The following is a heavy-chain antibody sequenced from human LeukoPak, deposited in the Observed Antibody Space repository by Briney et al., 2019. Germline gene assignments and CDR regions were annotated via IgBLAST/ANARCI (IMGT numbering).Heavy chain of an antibody. CDR3: VRGYCSGGSCYSSPLDY. J-gene: IGHJ4*02. CDR2: IGFGGDT. D-gene: IGHD2-15*01. V-gene: IGHV3-13*01. CDR1: GFTFSNYD. Sequence: PGGSLRLSCAASGFTFSNYDMHWVRQGTGKGLEWVSTIGFGGDTYYSDSVEGRFTISRENAKNSLYLQMDNLRAGDTAVYSCVRGYCSGGSCYSSPLDYWGQGTLVTVSS.